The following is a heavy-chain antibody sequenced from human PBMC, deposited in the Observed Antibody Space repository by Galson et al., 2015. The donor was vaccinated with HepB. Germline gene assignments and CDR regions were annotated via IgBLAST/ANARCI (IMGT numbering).Heavy chain of an antibody. Sequence: TLSLTCTVSGAYIDSHYWSWIRQPPGKGLEWIGYISSTGTTNYSPSLKSRVTISMDTSTNQFSLRRTSMTAADTAVYYCARQGLTSGWSYVHYWGQGTLVTVSS. D-gene: IGHD6-19*01. V-gene: IGHV4-59*08. CDR3: ARQGLTSGWSYVHY. J-gene: IGHJ4*02. CDR1: GAYIDSHY. CDR2: ISSTGTT.